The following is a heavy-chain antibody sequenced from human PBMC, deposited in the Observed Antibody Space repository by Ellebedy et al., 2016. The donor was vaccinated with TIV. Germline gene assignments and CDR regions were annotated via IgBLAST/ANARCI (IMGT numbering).Heavy chain of an antibody. D-gene: IGHD6-6*01. CDR1: GGSSSGYY. V-gene: IGHV4-34*01. J-gene: IGHJ1*01. Sequence: SQTLSLTXXVYGGSSSGYYWTWIRQPPGKGLDWIGEINHRGSTNYNPSLKSRVTMSLDTSNNQFSLRLTSVTAADTAVYYCARGDVAARLQDWGQGTLVTISS. CDR2: INHRGST. CDR3: ARGDVAARLQD.